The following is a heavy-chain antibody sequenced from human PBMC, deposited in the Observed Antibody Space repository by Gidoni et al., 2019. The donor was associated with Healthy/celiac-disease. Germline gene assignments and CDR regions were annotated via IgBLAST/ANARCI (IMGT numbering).Heavy chain of an antibody. Sequence: QVQLVESGGGVVQPGRSLRLSCAASGFTFSSYGMHWVRQAPGKGLEWVAVIWYDGSNKYYADSVKGRFTISRDNSKNTLYLQMNSLRAEDTAVYYCARDPHYSGSYYDNLGAFDIWGQGTMVTVSS. CDR3: ARDPHYSGSYYDNLGAFDI. D-gene: IGHD1-26*01. J-gene: IGHJ3*02. CDR1: GFTFSSYG. V-gene: IGHV3-33*01. CDR2: IWYDGSNK.